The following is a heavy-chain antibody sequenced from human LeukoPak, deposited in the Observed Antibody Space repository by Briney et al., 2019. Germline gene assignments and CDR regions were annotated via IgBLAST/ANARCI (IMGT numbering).Heavy chain of an antibody. CDR2: INAGNGNT. D-gene: IGHD6-19*01. V-gene: IGHV1-3*01. J-gene: IGHJ3*02. CDR1: GYTFTSYA. CDR3: ARVGYSSGWYEGAFDI. Sequence: ASVKVSCKASGYTFTSYAMHWVRQAPGQRLEWMGWINAGNGNTKYSQKFQGRVTITRDTSASTAYMELRSLRSDDTAVYYCARVGYSSGWYEGAFDIWGQGTMVTVSS.